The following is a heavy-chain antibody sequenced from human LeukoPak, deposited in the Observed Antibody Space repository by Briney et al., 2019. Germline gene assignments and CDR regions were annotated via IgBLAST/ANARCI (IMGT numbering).Heavy chain of an antibody. J-gene: IGHJ5*02. Sequence: SETLSLTCTVSGGSISSSSYYWGWIRQPPGKGLEWIGSIYYSGSTYYNPSLKSRVTISVDTSKNQFSLKPSSVTAADTAVYYCARATANYGGNSGWFDPWGQGTLVTVSS. CDR2: IYYSGST. CDR3: ARATANYGGNSGWFDP. CDR1: GGSISSSSYY. D-gene: IGHD4-23*01. V-gene: IGHV4-39*07.